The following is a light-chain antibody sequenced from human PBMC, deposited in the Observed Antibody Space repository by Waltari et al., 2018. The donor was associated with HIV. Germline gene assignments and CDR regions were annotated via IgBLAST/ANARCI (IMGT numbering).Light chain of an antibody. CDR2: GVT. J-gene: IGLJ3*02. CDR3: SSYTSSSTWV. Sequence: QSALTQPASVSGSPGQSLTISCTGTSSDVRGYNYVSWYQQHPGKAPKLMIYGVTNRPSGVSNRFSGSKSGNTASLTISGLQLEDEADYYCSSYTSSSTWVFGGGTKLTVL. CDR1: SSDVRGYNY. V-gene: IGLV2-14*03.